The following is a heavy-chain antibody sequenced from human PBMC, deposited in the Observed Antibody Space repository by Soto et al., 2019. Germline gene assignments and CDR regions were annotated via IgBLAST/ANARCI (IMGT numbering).Heavy chain of an antibody. CDR1: GDTFSSYA. D-gene: IGHD2-21*01. Sequence: QVQLVHSGAELKKTGSSVKVSCRASGDTFSSYAVNWVRQAPGRGLEWMGRIITVLGTTDYAQNFKGRLTITAEKSTKTVYMELSSLRSEDTAVYYCARRRYCGYDCYHKHYYGMDVWGQGTTVTVAS. CDR3: ARRRYCGYDCYHKHYYGMDV. J-gene: IGHJ6*02. CDR2: IITVLGTT. V-gene: IGHV1-69*04.